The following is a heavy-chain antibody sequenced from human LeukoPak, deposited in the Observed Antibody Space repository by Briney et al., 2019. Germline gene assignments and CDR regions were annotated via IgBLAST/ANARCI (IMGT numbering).Heavy chain of an antibody. CDR2: IYYSGST. CDR1: GGSISSSSYY. V-gene: IGHV4-39*02. Sequence: PSETLSLTCTVSGGSISSSSYYWGWIRQPPGKGLEWIGSIYYSGSTYYNPSLKSRVTISIDTSKNHFSLKLNSVTAADTAVYYCARLSGTWGVDYWGQGTLVTVSS. CDR3: ARLSGTWGVDY. D-gene: IGHD1-26*01. J-gene: IGHJ4*02.